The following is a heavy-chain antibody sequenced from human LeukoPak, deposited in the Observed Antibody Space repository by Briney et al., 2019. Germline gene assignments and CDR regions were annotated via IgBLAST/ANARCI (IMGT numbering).Heavy chain of an antibody. J-gene: IGHJ4*02. CDR3: AKDIGSYSGSYQPFDY. CDR1: GFTFDDYA. CDR2: ISWNSGSI. V-gene: IGHV3-9*01. Sequence: PGRSLRLSCAASGFTFDDYAMHWVRQAPGKGLEWVSGISWNSGSIGYADSVKGRFTISRDNAKNSLYLQMNSLRAEDTALYYCAKDIGSYSGSYQPFDYWGQGTLVTVSS. D-gene: IGHD1-26*01.